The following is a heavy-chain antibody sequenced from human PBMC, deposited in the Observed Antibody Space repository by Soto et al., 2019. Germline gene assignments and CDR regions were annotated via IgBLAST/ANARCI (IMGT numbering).Heavy chain of an antibody. V-gene: IGHV3-23*01. CDR1: EFPLSNNA. CDR3: AKGPTVFGVIYSFQFYYGMDV. CDR2: VRGNGETT. J-gene: IGHJ6*02. Sequence: GGSLRLSCTASEFPLSNNAMSWVRHVPGKGLEWVSSVRGNGETTYYADSVKGRFTISRDNSKNTLYMQMNNLRAADTALYYCAKGPTVFGVIYSFQFYYGMDVWGQGTTVTVSS. D-gene: IGHD3-3*01.